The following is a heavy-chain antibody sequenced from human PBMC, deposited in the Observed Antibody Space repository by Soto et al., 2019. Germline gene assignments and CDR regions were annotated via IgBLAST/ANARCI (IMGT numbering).Heavy chain of an antibody. CDR2: ISSSSNAI. J-gene: IGHJ4*02. CDR1: GFTFSTYE. CDR3: ARGGSSGWFFLDY. Sequence: HPGGSLRLSCAPSGFTFSTYEMYWVRQAPGKGLEWVSYISSSSNAIYYGDSVKGRFTISRDNAKNSLHLRMSSLRAEDTAIYYCARGGSSGWFFLDYWGQGALVTVSS. D-gene: IGHD6-19*01. V-gene: IGHV3-48*03.